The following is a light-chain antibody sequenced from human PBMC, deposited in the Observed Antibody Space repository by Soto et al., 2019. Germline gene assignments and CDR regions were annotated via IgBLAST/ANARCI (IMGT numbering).Light chain of an antibody. Sequence: EIVLTQSPGTLSLSPGEGATLSCRASQTVGKNYLAWYKQKPGQAPRLLIYDASSRATGIPDRFSCSGSATDFTLTISRLEPEDFAVYYCQQYAYEPLTFGGGTKVEIK. CDR3: QQYAYEPLT. V-gene: IGKV3-20*01. J-gene: IGKJ4*01. CDR1: QTVGKNY. CDR2: DAS.